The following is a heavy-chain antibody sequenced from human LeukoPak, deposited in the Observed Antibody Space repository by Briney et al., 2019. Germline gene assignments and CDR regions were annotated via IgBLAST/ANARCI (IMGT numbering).Heavy chain of an antibody. D-gene: IGHD3-16*01. CDR2: IIPIFGTA. CDR3: ARVGDTYYYMDV. CDR1: EGTFSSYA. Sequence: SVKVSSKASEGTFSSYAISWVRQAPGQGLEWMGGIIPIFGTANYAQKFQGRVTITADESTSTAYMELSSLRSEDTAVYYCARVGDTYYYMDVWGKGTTVTVSS. J-gene: IGHJ6*03. V-gene: IGHV1-69*13.